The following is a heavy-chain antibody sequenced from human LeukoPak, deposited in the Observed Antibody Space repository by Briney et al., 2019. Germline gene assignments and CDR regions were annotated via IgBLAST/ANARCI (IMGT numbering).Heavy chain of an antibody. V-gene: IGHV1-46*01. Sequence: GASVKVSCKASGYTFTSYYMHWVRQAPGQGLEWMGIINPSGGSTTYAQKFQGRVTMTRDTSTSTVYMELSSLRSEDTAVYYCAAETAHYDFWSGYYTGWGQGTLVSVSS. CDR3: AAETAHYDFWSGYYTG. J-gene: IGHJ4*02. CDR1: GYTFTSYY. D-gene: IGHD3-3*01. CDR2: INPSGGST.